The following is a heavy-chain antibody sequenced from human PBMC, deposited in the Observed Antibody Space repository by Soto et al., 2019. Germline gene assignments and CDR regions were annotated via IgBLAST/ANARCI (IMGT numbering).Heavy chain of an antibody. CDR1: GFTFSSYE. D-gene: IGHD4-4*01. J-gene: IGHJ6*02. CDR2: IGTSGKTI. V-gene: IGHV3-48*03. CDR3: ARDPAIYSGKFDYGLDV. Sequence: EVQLVESGGGLVQAGGSLRLFCAVSGFTFSSYEMNWVRQAPGKGLEWVSYIGTSGKTIYYADSVRGRFTISRDNAKNSLCLQMNGLRAEDTAGYFCARDPAIYSGKFDYGLDVWGRGTTVTVSS.